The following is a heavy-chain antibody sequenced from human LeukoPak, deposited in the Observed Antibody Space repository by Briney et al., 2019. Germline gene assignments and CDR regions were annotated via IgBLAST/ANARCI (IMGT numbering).Heavy chain of an antibody. CDR2: IKQDGREK. CDR1: GFTFSSYW. V-gene: IGHV3-7*01. J-gene: IGHJ6*02. D-gene: IGHD3-10*01. CDR3: ATRLYYYGSGSYSGYYYGMDV. Sequence: HPSGSLTLTCAASGFTFSSYWMSWVRQAPGKGLEWVANIKQDGREKYYVDSVKGRFTISRDSAKNSLYLQMNSLRAEDTAVYYCATRLYYYGSGSYSGYYYGMDVWGQGTTVTVSS.